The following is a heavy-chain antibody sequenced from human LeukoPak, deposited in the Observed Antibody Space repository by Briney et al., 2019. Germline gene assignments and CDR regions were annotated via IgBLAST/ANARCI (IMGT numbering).Heavy chain of an antibody. CDR3: ARRGIYMAAAGTGDDY. Sequence: PSETLSLTCTVSGGSISSSSYYWGWIRQPPGKGLEWIGSIYYSGSTYYNPSLKSRVTISVDTSKNQFSLKLSSVTAADTAVYYCARRGIYMAAAGTGDDYWGQGTLVTVSS. CDR2: IYYSGST. CDR1: GGSISSSSYY. J-gene: IGHJ4*02. D-gene: IGHD6-13*01. V-gene: IGHV4-39*01.